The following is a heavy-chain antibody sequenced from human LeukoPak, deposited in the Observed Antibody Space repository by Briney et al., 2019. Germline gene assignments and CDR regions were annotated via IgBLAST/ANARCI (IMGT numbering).Heavy chain of an antibody. CDR2: IRYDGSNK. V-gene: IGHV3-30*02. CDR3: AKIAVAGERFDY. Sequence: GGSLRLSCAASGFTFSSYGMHWVRQAPGKGLEWVAFIRYDGSNKYYADSVKGRFTISRGNSKNTLYLQMNSLRAEDTAVYYCAKIAVAGERFDYWGQGTLVTVSS. D-gene: IGHD6-19*01. CDR1: GFTFSSYG. J-gene: IGHJ4*02.